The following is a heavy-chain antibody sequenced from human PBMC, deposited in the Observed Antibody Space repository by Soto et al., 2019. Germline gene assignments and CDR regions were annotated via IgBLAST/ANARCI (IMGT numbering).Heavy chain of an antibody. CDR1: GFTFSSYA. V-gene: IGHV3-30-3*01. CDR2: ISYDGSNK. J-gene: IGHJ4*02. Sequence: QVQLVESGGGVVQPGRSLRLSCAASGFTFSSYAMHWVRQAPGKGLEGVAVISYDGSNKYYADSVKGRFTISRDNSKNTLYLQMNSLRAEDTAVYYCARVNSGPFDYWGQGTLVTVSS. D-gene: IGHD6-19*01. CDR3: ARVNSGPFDY.